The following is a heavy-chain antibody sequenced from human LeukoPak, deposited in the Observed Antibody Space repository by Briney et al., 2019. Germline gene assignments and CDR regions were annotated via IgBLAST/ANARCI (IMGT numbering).Heavy chain of an antibody. J-gene: IGHJ4*02. CDR2: ISGSGGST. CDR3: AKELRHIVVVVAATTSSNFDY. V-gene: IGHV3-23*01. CDR1: GFTFSSYA. D-gene: IGHD2-15*01. Sequence: GGSLRLSCAASGFTFSSYAMSWVRQAPGKGLEWVSAISGSGGSTYYADSVKGRFTISRDNSKNTRYLQMNSLRAEDTAVYYCAKELRHIVVVVAATTSSNFDYWGQGTLVTVSS.